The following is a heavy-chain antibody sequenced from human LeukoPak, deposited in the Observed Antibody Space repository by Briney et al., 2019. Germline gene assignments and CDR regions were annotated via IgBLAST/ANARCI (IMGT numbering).Heavy chain of an antibody. CDR2: IYSGGST. CDR1: GFTVSSNY. J-gene: IGHJ4*02. Sequence: GGSLRLSCAASGFTVSSNYMSWVRQAPGKGLEWVSVIYSGGSTYYADSVKGRFTISRDNSKNTLYLQMNSLRAEDTAVYYCARVGISWNYDGYWGQGTLVTVSS. D-gene: IGHD2-15*01. V-gene: IGHV3-66*02. CDR3: ARVGISWNYDGY.